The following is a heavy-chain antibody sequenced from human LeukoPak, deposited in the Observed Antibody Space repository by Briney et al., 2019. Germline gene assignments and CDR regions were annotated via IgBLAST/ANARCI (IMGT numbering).Heavy chain of an antibody. CDR3: ARDGIKEYYDMDV. CDR1: GFTVSSNY. V-gene: IGHV3-66*01. CDR2: IYSGGST. Sequence: GGSLRLSCAASGFTVSSNYMSWVRQAPGKGLEWVSVIYSGGSTYYADSVKGRFTISRDNSKNTLYLQMNSLRAEDTAVYYCARDGIKEYYDMDVWGQGTAVTVSS. J-gene: IGHJ6*02. D-gene: IGHD1-14*01.